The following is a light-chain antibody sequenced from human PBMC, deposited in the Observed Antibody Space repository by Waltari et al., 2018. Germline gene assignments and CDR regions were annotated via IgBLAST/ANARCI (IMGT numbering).Light chain of an antibody. CDR3: SSYMDTTTLEL. Sequence: HSALTQPASVSGSPGQSITISCTGTSSDVGSYNYVSWYQQHPGKAPKLIIYDVTNRPSGVSNRFSGSKSGNTASLTISGLQAEDEADYYCSSYMDTTTLELFGGGTSLTVL. J-gene: IGLJ2*01. CDR1: SSDVGSYNY. V-gene: IGLV2-14*03. CDR2: DVT.